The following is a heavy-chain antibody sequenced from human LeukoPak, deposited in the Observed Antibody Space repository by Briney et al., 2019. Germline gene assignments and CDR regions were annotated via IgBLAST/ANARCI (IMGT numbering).Heavy chain of an antibody. CDR2: IYYSGST. CDR3: AREERAHYFDY. J-gene: IGHJ4*02. V-gene: IGHV4-61*01. CDR1: GGSISSSYC. Sequence: SETLSLTCAVSGGSISSSYCWSWIRQPPGKGLEWIGYIYYSGSTNYNPSLKSRVTISVDTSKNQFSLKLSSVTAADTAVYYCAREERAHYFDYWGQGTLVTVSS.